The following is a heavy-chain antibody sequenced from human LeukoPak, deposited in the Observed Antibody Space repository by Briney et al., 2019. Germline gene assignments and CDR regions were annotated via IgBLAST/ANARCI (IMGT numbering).Heavy chain of an antibody. V-gene: IGHV1-69*13. CDR3: ARTSYDYVWGSYRLFDY. CDR2: IIPIFGTA. CDR1: GGTFSSYA. Sequence: SVKVSCKASGGTFSSYAISWVRQAPGQGLEWMGGIIPIFGTANYAQKFQGRVTITADESTSTAYMELSSLRSEDTTVYYCARTSYDYVWGSYRLFDYWGQGTLVTVSS. J-gene: IGHJ4*02. D-gene: IGHD3-16*02.